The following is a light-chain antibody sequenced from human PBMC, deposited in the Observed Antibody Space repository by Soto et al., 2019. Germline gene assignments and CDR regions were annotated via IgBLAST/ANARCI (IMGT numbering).Light chain of an antibody. CDR1: QGISTW. CDR2: AAS. Sequence: DIQLTQSPSFVSASVGDRVTITCRASQGISTWLAWYQQKPGQAPKLLIYAASSLQSGVPSRFSGSGSWTDFTLTINSLQPEDFATYYCQQANSSPFTFGPGTRVDIK. CDR3: QQANSSPFT. V-gene: IGKV1-12*01. J-gene: IGKJ3*01.